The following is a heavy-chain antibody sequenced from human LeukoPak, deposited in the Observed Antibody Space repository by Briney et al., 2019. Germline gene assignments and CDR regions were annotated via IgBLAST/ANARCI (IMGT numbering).Heavy chain of an antibody. J-gene: IGHJ4*02. CDR2: ISGSGGST. V-gene: IGHV3-23*01. Sequence: TGGSLRLSCAASGFTFSSYAMSWVRQAPGKGLEWVSAISGSGGSTYYADSVKGRFTISRDNSKNSLYLQLNSLRTEDTALYYCAKEGSRGIIDFDYWGQGTLVTVSS. D-gene: IGHD3-10*01. CDR1: GFTFSSYA. CDR3: AKEGSRGIIDFDY.